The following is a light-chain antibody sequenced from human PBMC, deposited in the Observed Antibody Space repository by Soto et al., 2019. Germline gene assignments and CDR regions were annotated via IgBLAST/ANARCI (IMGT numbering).Light chain of an antibody. J-gene: IGLJ2*01. CDR2: AVS. CDR3: SSYTSGTTLV. V-gene: IGLV2-14*01. Sequence: QSVLTQPASVSGSPGQSITISCTGTSSDVGAYNFVSWYQQHPGKAPKLMIYAVSDRPSGVSNRFSGSKSGNTASLTISGLQAEDEADYYCSSYTSGTTLVFGGGTKLTVL. CDR1: SSDVGAYNF.